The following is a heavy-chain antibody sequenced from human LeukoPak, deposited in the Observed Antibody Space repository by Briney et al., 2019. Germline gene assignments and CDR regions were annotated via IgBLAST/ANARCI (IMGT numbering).Heavy chain of an antibody. D-gene: IGHD2-21*01. V-gene: IGHV4-34*01. CDR2: INHSGST. CDR1: SGSFSTYH. CDR3: ARGNSDRFPPYMDY. J-gene: IGHJ4*02. Sequence: SETLSLTCAVYSGSFSTYHWSWIRQPPGKGLEWIGEINHSGSTNYNPSLKSRVTISVDTSKNQISLRLSSVTAADTAIYYCARGNSDRFPPYMDYWGQGILVIVSS.